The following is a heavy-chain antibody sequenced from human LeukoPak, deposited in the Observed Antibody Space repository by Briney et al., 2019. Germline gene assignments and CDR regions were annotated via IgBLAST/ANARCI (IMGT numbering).Heavy chain of an antibody. V-gene: IGHV4-39*07. CDR1: GGSISSSSYY. J-gene: IGHJ5*02. CDR3: GGAAAGRGNWFDP. D-gene: IGHD6-13*01. Sequence: SETLSLTCTVSGGSISSSSYYWGWIRQPPVKGLEWIGSIYYSGSTYYNPSLKSRVTISVDTSKNQFSLKLSSVTAADTAVYYCGGAAAGRGNWFDPWGQGTLVTVSS. CDR2: IYYSGST.